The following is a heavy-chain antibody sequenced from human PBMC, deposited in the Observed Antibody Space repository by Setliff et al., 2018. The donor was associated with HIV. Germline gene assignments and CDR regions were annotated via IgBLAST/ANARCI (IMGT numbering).Heavy chain of an antibody. D-gene: IGHD6-25*01. Sequence: LRLSCAASGFTFSSYSMNWVRQAPGKGLEWVSSISSSSSYIYYADSVKGRFTISRDNAKNSLYLQMNSLRVEDTAVYYCVRDTTSGWMLTNWGQGTLVTVSS. J-gene: IGHJ4*02. CDR1: GFTFSSYS. CDR3: VRDTTSGWMLTN. V-gene: IGHV3-21*01. CDR2: ISSSSSYI.